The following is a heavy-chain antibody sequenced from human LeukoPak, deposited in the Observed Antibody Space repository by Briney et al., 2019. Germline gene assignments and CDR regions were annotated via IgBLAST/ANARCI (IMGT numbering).Heavy chain of an antibody. D-gene: IGHD6-19*01. CDR2: IYYSGST. V-gene: IGHV4-59*01. Sequence: SETLSLTCTVSGASISSYYWSWIRQPPGRGLEWIGYIYYSGSTNYNPSLKRRVTFSVDTSNNQFSLKLYSVTAADTAVYYCATLAVADTRGPHYYKYYMDVWGKGTTVTVSS. CDR3: ATLAVADTRGPHYYKYYMDV. CDR1: GASISSYY. J-gene: IGHJ6*03.